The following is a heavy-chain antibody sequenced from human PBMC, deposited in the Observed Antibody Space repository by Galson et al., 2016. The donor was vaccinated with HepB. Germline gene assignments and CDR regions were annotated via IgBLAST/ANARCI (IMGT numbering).Heavy chain of an antibody. J-gene: IGHJ6*02. CDR1: GGSFTGYY. Sequence: ETLSLTCALSGGSFTGYYWSWVRQSPGKGLEWIGEVSHAGVANSNPSLTSRVPISVDSSKNQLSLKVNSVTAADTAIYYCTRGGATSGNAFYQKYGMDIWGQGTSVTVSS. CDR3: TRGGATSGNAFYQKYGMDI. V-gene: IGHV4-34*01. CDR2: VSHAGVA. D-gene: IGHD1-26*01.